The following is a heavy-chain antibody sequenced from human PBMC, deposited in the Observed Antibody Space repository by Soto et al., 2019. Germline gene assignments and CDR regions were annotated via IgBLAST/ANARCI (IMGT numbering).Heavy chain of an antibody. CDR2: IYYSGST. J-gene: IGHJ3*02. Sequence: PSETLSLTCTVSGGSISSGGYYWSWIRQHPGKGLEWIGYIYYSGSTYYNPSLKSRVTISVDTSKNQFSLKLGSVTAADTAVYYCARDEVDWSFDIWGQGTMVTVSS. V-gene: IGHV4-30-4*08. D-gene: IGHD2-15*01. CDR1: GGSISSGGYY. CDR3: ARDEVDWSFDI.